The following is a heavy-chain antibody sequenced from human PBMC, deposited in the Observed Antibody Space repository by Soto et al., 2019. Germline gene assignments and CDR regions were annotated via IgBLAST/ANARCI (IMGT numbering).Heavy chain of an antibody. CDR1: GFTFSSYW. V-gene: IGHV3-74*01. J-gene: IGHJ4*02. CDR3: ARPMLRGDHSLDY. CDR2: INSDGSST. D-gene: IGHD3-10*01. Sequence: GGSLRLSCAASGFTFSSYWMHWVRQAPGKGLVWVSDINSDGSSTNYADSVKGRFTISRDNAKNTLNLQMTSLRAEDTAVYYCARPMLRGDHSLDYWGQGTLVTVSS.